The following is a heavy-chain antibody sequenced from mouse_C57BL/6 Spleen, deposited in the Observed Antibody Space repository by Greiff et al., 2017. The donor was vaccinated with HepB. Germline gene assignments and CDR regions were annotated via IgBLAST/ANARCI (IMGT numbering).Heavy chain of an antibody. Sequence: QVQLQQPGAELVKPGASVKLSCKASGYTFTSYWMHWVKQRPGQGLEWIGMIHPNSGSTNYNEKFKSKATLTVDKSSSTAYMQLSSLTSEDSAVYYCARGPHYYGSSSYYFDYWGQGTTLTGSS. V-gene: IGHV1-64*01. CDR1: GYTFTSYW. D-gene: IGHD1-1*01. J-gene: IGHJ2*01. CDR2: IHPNSGST. CDR3: ARGPHYYGSSSYYFDY.